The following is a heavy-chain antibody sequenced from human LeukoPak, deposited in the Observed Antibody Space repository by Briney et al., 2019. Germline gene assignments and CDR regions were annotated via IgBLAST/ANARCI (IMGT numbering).Heavy chain of an antibody. CDR1: GGSITSSSYY. V-gene: IGHV4-39*02. CDR3: ARDIEGFDY. D-gene: IGHD3-16*02. J-gene: IGHJ4*02. Sequence: SEILSLTCSVSGGSITSSSYYWGWIRQPPEKGLEWIGSIYYTGGTYYSPSLKSRVTISVDTSKNQFSLQLNSVTPEDTAVYYCARDIEGFDYWGQGTLVTVSS. CDR2: IYYTGGT.